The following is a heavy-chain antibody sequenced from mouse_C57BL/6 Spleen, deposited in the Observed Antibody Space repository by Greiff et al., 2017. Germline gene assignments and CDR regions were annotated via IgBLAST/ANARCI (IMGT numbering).Heavy chain of an antibody. CDR2: INPYNGGT. J-gene: IGHJ2*01. V-gene: IGHV1-19*01. D-gene: IGHD1-1*01. Sequence: VQLKQSGPVLVKPGASVKMSCKASGYTFTDYYMNWVKQSHGKSLEWIGVINPYNGGTSYNQKFKGKATLTVDKSSSTAYMELNSLTSEDSAVYYCARDYGSSDAEDYWGQGTTLTVSS. CDR1: GYTFTDYY. CDR3: ARDYGSSDAEDY.